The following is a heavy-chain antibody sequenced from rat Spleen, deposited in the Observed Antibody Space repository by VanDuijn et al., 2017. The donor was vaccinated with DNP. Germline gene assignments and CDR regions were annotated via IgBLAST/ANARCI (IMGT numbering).Heavy chain of an antibody. CDR1: GFTFSDFP. CDR2: ISISGNST. CDR3: TRARGAMDA. V-gene: IGHV5-46*01. Sequence: EVQLVESGGDLVQPGRSMKLSCTASGFTFSDFPMAWVRQAPTWGLEWVATISISGNSTYYRDSVKGRFTISRDNAKSTLYLQMNSLRSEDTATYFCTRARGAMDAWGQGTSVTVSS. J-gene: IGHJ4*01. D-gene: IGHD1-11*01.